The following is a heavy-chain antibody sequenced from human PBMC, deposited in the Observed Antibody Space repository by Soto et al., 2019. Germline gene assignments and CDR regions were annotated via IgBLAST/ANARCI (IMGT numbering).Heavy chain of an antibody. Sequence: QVQLQESGPGLMKPSETLSLTCTVSGGSISSYYWSWIRQPPGKGLEWIGYIYYSGSTNYNPSLRSRVTISVDTSKNQFSLKLSSVTAADTAVYYCARTAVSYCSGGSCYLSRDYYYYMDVWGKGTTVTVSS. CDR2: IYYSGST. CDR3: ARTAVSYCSGGSCYLSRDYYYYMDV. V-gene: IGHV4-59*01. J-gene: IGHJ6*03. CDR1: GGSISSYY. D-gene: IGHD2-15*01.